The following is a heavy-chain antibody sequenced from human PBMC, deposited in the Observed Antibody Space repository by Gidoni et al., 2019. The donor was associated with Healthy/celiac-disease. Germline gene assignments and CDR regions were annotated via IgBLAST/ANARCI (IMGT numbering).Heavy chain of an antibody. V-gene: IGHV3-33*01. CDR2: IWYDGSNK. J-gene: IGHJ4*02. Sequence: QVQLVESGGGVVQPGRSLRLSCAASGFTFSSYGMHWVRQAPGQGLEWLAVIWYDGSNKYYADSVKGRFTISRDNSKNTLYLQMNSLRAEDTAVYYCARESELYDYWGQGTLVTVSS. D-gene: IGHD1-26*01. CDR3: ARESELYDY. CDR1: GFTFSSYG.